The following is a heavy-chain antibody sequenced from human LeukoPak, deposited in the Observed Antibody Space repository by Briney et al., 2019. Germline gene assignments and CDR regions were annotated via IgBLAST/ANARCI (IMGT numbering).Heavy chain of an antibody. D-gene: IGHD6-13*01. Sequence: SETLSLTCTVSGGSISSSSFYWGWIRQPPGKGLEWIGTIFYSGSTYYNPSLRSRVTISVDTSKNQFSLKLSSVTAADTAVYYCARRTTYSNSCFDYWGQGTLVTVSS. CDR1: GGSISSSSFY. CDR3: ARRTTYSNSCFDY. CDR2: IFYSGST. J-gene: IGHJ4*02. V-gene: IGHV4-39*07.